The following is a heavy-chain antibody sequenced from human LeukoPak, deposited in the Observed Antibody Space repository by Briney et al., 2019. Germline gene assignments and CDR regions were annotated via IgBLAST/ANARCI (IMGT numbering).Heavy chain of an antibody. CDR3: ARGPMPYSGSPFIDY. J-gene: IGHJ4*02. Sequence: GASVKVSCKASGYTFTGYYMHWVGQAPGQGLEWMGWINPNSGGTNYAQKFQRRVTMTRDTSISTAYMELSRLRSDDTAVYYCARGPMPYSGSPFIDYWGQGTLVTVSS. V-gene: IGHV1-2*02. D-gene: IGHD1-26*01. CDR2: INPNSGGT. CDR1: GYTFTGYY.